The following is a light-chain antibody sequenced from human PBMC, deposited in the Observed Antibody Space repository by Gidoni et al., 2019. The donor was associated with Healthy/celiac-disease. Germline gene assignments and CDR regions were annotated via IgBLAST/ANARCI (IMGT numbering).Light chain of an antibody. V-gene: IGKV3-11*01. CDR2: DAS. J-gene: IGKJ4*01. CDR3: QQRSNWPPLT. CDR1: QSVSSY. Sequence: EIVLTQSPATLSLSPGERATLSCRPSQSVSSYLAWYQQKPGQAPRLLIYDASNRATGIPARFSGSGSGTDFTLTISSLEPEDFAVYYCQQRSNWPPLTFXGXTKVEIK.